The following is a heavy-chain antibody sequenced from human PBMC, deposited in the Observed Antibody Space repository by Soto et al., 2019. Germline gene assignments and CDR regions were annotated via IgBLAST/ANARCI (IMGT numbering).Heavy chain of an antibody. CDR1: RFTVSSNY. CDR2: IYSGGST. CDR3: VRFQRVEVNEFDP. D-gene: IGHD1-1*01. Sequence: GGSLRPSCAASRFTVSSNYMSCVRQAPGKGLEWVSVIYSGGSTYYADSVKGRFTISRDNSKNTLYLHMTSLRAEDTAVYYCVRFQRVEVNEFDPCGKGTLDTASS. J-gene: IGHJ5*02. V-gene: IGHV3-66*01.